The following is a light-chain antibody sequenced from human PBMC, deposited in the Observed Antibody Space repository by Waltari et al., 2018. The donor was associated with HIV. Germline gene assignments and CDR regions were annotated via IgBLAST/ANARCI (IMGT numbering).Light chain of an antibody. CDR2: KND. Sequence: QSVLTQPPSASGTPGPTVTISSSGTSSHIGSKDIFWYQQLPGAAPKRLMYKNDQRTSGVPDRFSGTKSGTSASLAISGLRSEDEADYTCATWDDSLSGVVFGGGTKLNVL. CDR1: SSHIGSKD. CDR3: ATWDDSLSGVV. J-gene: IGLJ3*02. V-gene: IGLV1-47*01.